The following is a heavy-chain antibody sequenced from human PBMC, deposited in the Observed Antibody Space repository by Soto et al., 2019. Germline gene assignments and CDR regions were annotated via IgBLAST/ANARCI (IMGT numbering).Heavy chain of an antibody. V-gene: IGHV1-18*01. CDR1: GYTFTSYG. Sequence: ASVKVSCKASGYTFTSYGISWVRQAPGQGLEWMGWISAYNGNTNYAQKLQGRVTMTTDTSTSTAYMELRSLRSYDTAVYYCATDHYGDYPFDYWGQGTLVTVSS. D-gene: IGHD4-17*01. J-gene: IGHJ4*02. CDR2: ISAYNGNT. CDR3: ATDHYGDYPFDY.